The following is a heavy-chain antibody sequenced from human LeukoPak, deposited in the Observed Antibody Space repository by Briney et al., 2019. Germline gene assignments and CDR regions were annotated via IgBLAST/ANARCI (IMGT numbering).Heavy chain of an antibody. J-gene: IGHJ4*02. CDR1: GGSISSYY. V-gene: IGHV4-59*01. CDR3: AREAYDSSGYYYDY. CDR2: IYYSGST. Sequence: SETLSLTCTVSGGSISSYYWSWIRQPPGKGLEWIGYIYYSGSTNYNPSLKGRVAISVDTSKNQFSLKLSSVTAADTAVYYCAREAYDSSGYYYDYWGQGTLVTVSS. D-gene: IGHD3-22*01.